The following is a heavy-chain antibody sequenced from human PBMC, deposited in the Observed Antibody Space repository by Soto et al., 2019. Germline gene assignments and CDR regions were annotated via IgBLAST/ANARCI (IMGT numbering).Heavy chain of an antibody. V-gene: IGHV1-18*01. D-gene: IGHD4-17*01. CDR1: GYIFSSFG. Sequence: QVQLVQSGPEVKKPGASVKVSCQAPGYIFSSFGIVWVRQAPGRGLEWMGWISAYNGNTNYAQKFQGRVTMTTDTSTSTAYVELKSLSSDDTGVYYCAREARYYGYYYGMDVWGQGTTVTVSS. CDR3: AREARYYGYYYGMDV. J-gene: IGHJ6*02. CDR2: ISAYNGNT.